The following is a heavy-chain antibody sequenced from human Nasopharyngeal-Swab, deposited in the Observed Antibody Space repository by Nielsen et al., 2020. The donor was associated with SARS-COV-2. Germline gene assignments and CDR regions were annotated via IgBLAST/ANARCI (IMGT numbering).Heavy chain of an antibody. CDR1: GFTFSSYS. CDR3: ARDGYGDYGAFDY. CDR2: ISSSSSYI. J-gene: IGHJ4*02. V-gene: IGHV3-21*01. D-gene: IGHD4-17*01. Sequence: GESLKISCAASGFTFSSYSMNWVRQAPGKGLEWVSSISSSSSYIYYADSVKGRFTISRDNAKNSLYLQMNSLRAEDTAVYYCARDGYGDYGAFDYWGQGTLVTVSS.